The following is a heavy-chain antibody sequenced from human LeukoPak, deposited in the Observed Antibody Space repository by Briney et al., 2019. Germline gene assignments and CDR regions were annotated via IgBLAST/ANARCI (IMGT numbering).Heavy chain of an antibody. Sequence: KSSETLSLTCTVSGGSISSYYWSWIRQPPGKGLEWIGYIYYSGSTNYNPSLKSRVTISVDTSKNQFSLKLSSVTAADTAVYYCAREGVVTAILDYWGQGTLVTVSS. J-gene: IGHJ4*02. D-gene: IGHD2-21*02. V-gene: IGHV4-59*01. CDR1: GGSISSYY. CDR3: AREGVVTAILDY. CDR2: IYYSGST.